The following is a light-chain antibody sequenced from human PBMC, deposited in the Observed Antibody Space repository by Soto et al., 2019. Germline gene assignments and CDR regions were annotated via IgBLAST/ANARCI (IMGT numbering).Light chain of an antibody. CDR1: SSDIGAYNR. CDR3: NSFTTSDTYV. Sequence: QSALTQSPSLSGSPGQSVTISCTGTSSDIGAYNRVSWYQQSPGAAPKLMICDVNNRPSGVPERFSGSKSGNTASLTIFGLQVEDEADYYCNSFTTSDTYVFGTGTKVTAL. V-gene: IGLV2-18*02. J-gene: IGLJ1*01. CDR2: DVN.